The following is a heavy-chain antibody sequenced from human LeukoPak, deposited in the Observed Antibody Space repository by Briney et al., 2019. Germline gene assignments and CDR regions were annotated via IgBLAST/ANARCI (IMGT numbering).Heavy chain of an antibody. CDR1: GGSISSYY. Sequence: SETLSLTCTVSGGSISSYYWSWIRQPPGKGLEWIGYIYYSGSTNYNPSLKSRVTISVDTSKNQFSLKLSSVAAADTAVYYCARDHCSGGSCYPDYWGQGTLVTVSS. D-gene: IGHD2-15*01. J-gene: IGHJ4*02. CDR3: ARDHCSGGSCYPDY. V-gene: IGHV4-59*01. CDR2: IYYSGST.